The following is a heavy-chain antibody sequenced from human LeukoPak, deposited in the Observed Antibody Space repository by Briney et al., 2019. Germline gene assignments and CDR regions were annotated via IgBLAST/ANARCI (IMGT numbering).Heavy chain of an antibody. J-gene: IGHJ4*02. Sequence: GGSLRLSCAASGFTFSDYYMSWIRQAPGKGLEWVSYISSSGSTIYYADSVKGRFTISRDNAKNSLYLQMNSLRAEDTAVYYCARAPLRRGYYDSSGHPFDYWGQGTLVTVSS. CDR3: ARAPLRRGYYDSSGHPFDY. V-gene: IGHV3-11*01. D-gene: IGHD3-22*01. CDR2: ISSSGSTI. CDR1: GFTFSDYY.